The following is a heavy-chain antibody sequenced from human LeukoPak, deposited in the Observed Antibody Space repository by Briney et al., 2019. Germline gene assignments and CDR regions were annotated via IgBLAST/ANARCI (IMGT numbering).Heavy chain of an antibody. CDR1: GFTFSSYA. CDR3: ARDSGPNYYGSGSYDY. Sequence: GGSLRLSCAASGFTFSSYAMSWVRQAPEKGLEWVSAISGSGGSTYYADSVKGRFTISRDNSKNTLYLQMNSLRAEDTAVYYCARDSGPNYYGSGSYDYWGQGTLVTVSS. D-gene: IGHD3-10*01. V-gene: IGHV3-23*01. CDR2: ISGSGGST. J-gene: IGHJ4*02.